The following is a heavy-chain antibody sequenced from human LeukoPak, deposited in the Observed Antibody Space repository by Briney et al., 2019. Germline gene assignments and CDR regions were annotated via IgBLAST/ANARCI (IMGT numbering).Heavy chain of an antibody. CDR1: GFTFSGYA. CDR2: IGVSGGST. CDR3: AKGYYDSTGYPLRPSFDY. Sequence: PGGSLRLSCAASGFTFSGYAMTWVRQAPGKGRKWFSTIGVSGGSTFYADSVKGRFTNSRDNSKNTLYLQMNSLRVEDTAVYYCAKGYYDSTGYPLRPSFDYWGQGTLVTVSS. V-gene: IGHV3-23*01. D-gene: IGHD3-22*01. J-gene: IGHJ4*02.